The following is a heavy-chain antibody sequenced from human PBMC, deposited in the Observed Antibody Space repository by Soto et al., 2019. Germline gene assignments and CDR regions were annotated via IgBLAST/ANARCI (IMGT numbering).Heavy chain of an antibody. V-gene: IGHV1-3*01. Sequence: ASVKVSCKASGYTFTSYAMHWVRQAPGQRLEWMGWINAGNGNTKYSQKFQGRVTITRDTSASTAYMELSSLRSEDTAVYYCARGISSSWYYFDYWGQGTLVTVSS. CDR2: INAGNGNT. CDR1: GYTFTSYA. CDR3: ARGISSSWYYFDY. J-gene: IGHJ4*02. D-gene: IGHD6-13*01.